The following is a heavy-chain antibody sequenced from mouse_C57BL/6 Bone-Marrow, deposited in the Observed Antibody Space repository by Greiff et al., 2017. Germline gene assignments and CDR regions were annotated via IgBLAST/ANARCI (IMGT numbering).Heavy chain of an antibody. V-gene: IGHV1-75*01. CDR1: GYTFTDYY. CDR3: ARGGGSSYDWYFDV. Sequence: QVQLQQSGPELVKPGASVKISCKASGYTFTDYYINWVKQRPGQGLEWIGWIFPGSGSTYYNEKFKGKATLTVDKSSSTAYMLLSSLTSEDSAVYVGARGGGSSYDWYFDVWGKGTTVTVSS. D-gene: IGHD1-1*01. J-gene: IGHJ1*03. CDR2: IFPGSGST.